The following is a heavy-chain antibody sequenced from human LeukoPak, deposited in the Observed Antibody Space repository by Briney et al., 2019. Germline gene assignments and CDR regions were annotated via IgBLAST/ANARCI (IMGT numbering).Heavy chain of an antibody. J-gene: IGHJ4*02. D-gene: IGHD6-19*01. CDR1: GYTFTSYG. Sequence: ASVKVSCKASGYTFTSYGISWVRQAPGQGLEWMGWISAYNGNTNYAQKLQGRVTMTTDTSTSTAYMELRSLRSDDTAVYYCARDATGYSSGWCRLWGQGTLVTVSS. CDR3: ARDATGYSSGWCRL. V-gene: IGHV1-18*01. CDR2: ISAYNGNT.